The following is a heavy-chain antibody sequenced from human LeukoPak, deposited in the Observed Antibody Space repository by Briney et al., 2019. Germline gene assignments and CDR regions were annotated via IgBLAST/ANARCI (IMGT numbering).Heavy chain of an antibody. J-gene: IGHJ4*02. CDR3: AKDRACTVTTFFSQFDF. D-gene: IGHD4-11*01. CDR1: GFTFSNYA. Sequence: PGGSLRLSCAASGFTFSNYAMHWVRQAPGKGLEWVSGITGSGDKTYYTDSLKGRFTISRDNSKNTLFLQISSLSAGDPAVHYCAKDRACTVTTFFSQFDFWGQGTLVTVSS. V-gene: IGHV3-23*01. CDR2: ITGSGDKT.